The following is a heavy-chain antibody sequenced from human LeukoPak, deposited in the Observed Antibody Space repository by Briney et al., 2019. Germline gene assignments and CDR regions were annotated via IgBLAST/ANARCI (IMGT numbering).Heavy chain of an antibody. J-gene: IGHJ3*02. CDR1: GFTFSSNW. V-gene: IGHV3-7*01. D-gene: IGHD6-19*01. CDR3: ARDTSGQWGRNAFDI. Sequence: QAGGSLRLSCAGSGFTFSSNWMSWVRQAPGKGLEWVANIKQDGSQKYYVDSVKGRFTISRDNAKKSLYLQMNSLRAEDTAVYYCARDTSGQWGRNAFDIWGQGTMVTVSS. CDR2: IKQDGSQK.